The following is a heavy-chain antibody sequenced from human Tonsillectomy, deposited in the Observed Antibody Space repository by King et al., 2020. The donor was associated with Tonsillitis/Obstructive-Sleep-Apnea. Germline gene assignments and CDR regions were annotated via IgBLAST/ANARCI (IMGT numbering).Heavy chain of an antibody. J-gene: IGHJ4*02. CDR3: ARRGDDGSGSYYGY. CDR2: INHSGST. D-gene: IGHD3-10*01. Sequence: VQLQQWGAGLLKPSETLSLTCAVYGGSFSGYYWSWIRQPPGKGLEWIGEINHSGSTNYKPSLKSRVTISVDTSKNQFSLKLSSVTAADTAVYYCARRGDDGSGSYYGYWGQGTLVTVSS. V-gene: IGHV4-34*01. CDR1: GGSFSGYY.